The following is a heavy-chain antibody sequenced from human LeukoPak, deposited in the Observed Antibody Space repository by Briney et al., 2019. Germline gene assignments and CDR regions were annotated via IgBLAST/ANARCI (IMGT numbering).Heavy chain of an antibody. Sequence: GGSLRLSCAASGFTFSGSPILWVRQASGKGLEWVGRIRSKADNYATAYAASVQGRCTISRDDSKSTAYLQLNSLKTEDTAVYYCTQGNYWGQGTLVTVSS. J-gene: IGHJ4*02. CDR1: GFTFSGSP. V-gene: IGHV3-73*01. CDR3: TQGNY. CDR2: IRSKADNYAT.